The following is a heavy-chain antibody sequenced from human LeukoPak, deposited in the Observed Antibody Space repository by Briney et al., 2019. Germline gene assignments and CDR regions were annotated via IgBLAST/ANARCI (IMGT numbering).Heavy chain of an antibody. CDR1: GGSISSYY. J-gene: IGHJ4*02. CDR2: IYYSGST. D-gene: IGHD7-27*01. Sequence: PSETLSLTCTVSGGSISSYYWSWIRQPPGKGLEWIGYIYYSGSTNYNPSLKSRVTISVDTSKNQFSLKLSPVTAADTAVYYCARRHWGPIDYWGQGTLVTVSS. CDR3: ARRHWGPIDY. V-gene: IGHV4-59*08.